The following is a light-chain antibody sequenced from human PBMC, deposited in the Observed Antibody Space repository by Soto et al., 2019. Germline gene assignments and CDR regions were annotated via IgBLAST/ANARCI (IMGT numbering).Light chain of an antibody. V-gene: IGKV1-5*01. CDR1: ESIHNW. J-gene: IGKJ2*01. CDR3: QQYDDYSPYT. CDR2: DAS. Sequence: IQMTQSPSTLSPSVGDRGIITCRASESIHNWLAWYQHKPGGAPQLLIYDASTLQSGVPSRFSGSRSGTEFTLTISSLQPDDFATYYCQQYDDYSPYTFGQGTKLEIK.